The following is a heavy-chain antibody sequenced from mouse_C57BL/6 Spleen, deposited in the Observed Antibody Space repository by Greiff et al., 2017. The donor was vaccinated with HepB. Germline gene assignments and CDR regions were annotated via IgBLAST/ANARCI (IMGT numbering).Heavy chain of an antibody. CDR2: IDPETGGT. J-gene: IGHJ2*01. CDR3: TRRELPNFDY. V-gene: IGHV1-15*01. Sequence: QVQLQQSGAELVRPGASVTLSCKASGYTFTDYEMHWVKQTPVHGLEWIGAIDPETGGTAYNQKFKGKAILTADKSSSTAYMELRSLTSEDSAVYYCTRRELPNFDYWGQGTTLTVSS. CDR1: GYTFTDYE. D-gene: IGHD5-5*01.